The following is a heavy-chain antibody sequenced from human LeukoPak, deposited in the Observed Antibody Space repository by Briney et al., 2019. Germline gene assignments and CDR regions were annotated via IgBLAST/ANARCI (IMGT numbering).Heavy chain of an antibody. J-gene: IGHJ4*02. CDR2: IYSGGST. CDR3: ARSPPMSQFDY. CDR1: GFTVSSNY. D-gene: IGHD3-22*01. V-gene: IGHV3-66*02. Sequence: PGGSLRLSCAASGFTVSSNYMSWGRQAPGKGLEWVSVIYSGGSTYYADSVKGRFTISRDNSKNTLYLQMNSLRAEDTAVYYCARSPPMSQFDYWGQGTLVTVSS.